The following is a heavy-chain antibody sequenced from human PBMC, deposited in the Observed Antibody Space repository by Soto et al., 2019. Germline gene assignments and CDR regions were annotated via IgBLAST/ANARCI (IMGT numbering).Heavy chain of an antibody. CDR1: GYTFTSYD. V-gene: IGHV1-8*01. D-gene: IGHD3-3*01. CDR3: ARGGADFWPRNNWFDP. CDR2: MNPNSGNT. J-gene: IGHJ5*02. Sequence: QVQLVQSGAEVKKPGASVKVSCKASGYTFTSYDINWVRQATGQGLEWMGWMNPNSGNTGYAQKFQGRVTMTRNTSISTAYMELSSLRSEDTAVYYCARGGADFWPRNNWFDPWGQGTLVTVSS.